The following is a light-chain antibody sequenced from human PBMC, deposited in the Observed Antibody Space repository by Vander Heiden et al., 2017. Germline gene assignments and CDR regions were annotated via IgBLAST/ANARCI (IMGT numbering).Light chain of an antibody. CDR2: DAS. J-gene: IGKJ4*01. CDR1: QSATGY. Sequence: IVLTHSPATLPLSSGASAPLLCRACQSATGYLDWYQQKPGQSPRLLIYDASNRATGIPGRFSGSGSGTDFTLTISTLEPEDFAVYYCLQRSNWPLTFGGGTKLEI. CDR3: LQRSNWPLT. V-gene: IGKV3-11*01.